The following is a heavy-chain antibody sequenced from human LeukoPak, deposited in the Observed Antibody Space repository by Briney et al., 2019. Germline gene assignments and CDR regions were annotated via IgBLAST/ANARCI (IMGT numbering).Heavy chain of an antibody. V-gene: IGHV3-43*01. D-gene: IGHD3-10*02. Sequence: GGSLRLSCATSGFTFDRYTIHWVRQAPGKGLEWVSLAGWAGGTTYYPDSVRGRFTISRDSGKNSVYLQMNSLTTDDTAFYFCAKELDTMFFDYWGQGALVTVSS. CDR1: GFTFDRYT. CDR3: AKELDTMFFDY. CDR2: AGWAGGTT. J-gene: IGHJ4*02.